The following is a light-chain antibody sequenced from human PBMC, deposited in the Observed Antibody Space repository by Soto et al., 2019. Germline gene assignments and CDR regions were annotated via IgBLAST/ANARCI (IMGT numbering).Light chain of an antibody. CDR3: QHYNSYSAA. V-gene: IGKV1-5*03. J-gene: IGKJ1*01. Sequence: DIQMTQSPSTLSGSVGDRVTITCRASQTISSWLAWYQQKPGKAPKLLIYKASTLKSGVPSRFSGSGSGTEFTLTFSSLQPDDFATYYCQHYNSYSAAFGQGTKVELK. CDR2: KAS. CDR1: QTISSW.